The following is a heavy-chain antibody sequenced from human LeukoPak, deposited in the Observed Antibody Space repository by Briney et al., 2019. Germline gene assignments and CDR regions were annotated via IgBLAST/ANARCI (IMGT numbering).Heavy chain of an antibody. CDR3: AREAGYSGYDPRDREYYYYYYMDV. J-gene: IGHJ6*03. CDR1: GGSISSSSYY. Sequence: PSETLSLTCTVSGGSISSSSYYWGWIRQPPGKGLEWIGSIYYSGSTYYNPSLKSRVTISVDTSKNQFSLKLSSVTAADTAVYYCAREAGYSGYDPRDREYYYYYYMDVWGKGTTVTISS. CDR2: IYYSGST. V-gene: IGHV4-39*07. D-gene: IGHD5-12*01.